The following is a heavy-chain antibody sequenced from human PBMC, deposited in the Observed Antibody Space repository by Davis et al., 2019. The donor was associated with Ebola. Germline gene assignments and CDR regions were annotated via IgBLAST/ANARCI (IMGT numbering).Heavy chain of an antibody. Sequence: PSETLSLTCTVSGGSVSSGSYYWSWIRQPPGKGLKWIGYIYYSGSTNYNPSLKSRVTISVDKSKNQFYLKLSSVTAADTAVYYCARSPVLEWLSPNYYYYYMDVWGKGTTVTVSS. D-gene: IGHD3-3*01. J-gene: IGHJ6*03. CDR3: ARSPVLEWLSPNYYYYYMDV. V-gene: IGHV4-61*01. CDR2: IYYSGST. CDR1: GGSVSSGSYY.